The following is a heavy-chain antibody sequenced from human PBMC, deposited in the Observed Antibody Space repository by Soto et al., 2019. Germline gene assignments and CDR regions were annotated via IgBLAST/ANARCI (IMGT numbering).Heavy chain of an antibody. J-gene: IGHJ4*02. Sequence: SETLSLTCAVYGGSFSGYYWSWIRQPPGKGLEWIGEINHSGSTNYNPSLKSRVTISVDTSKNQFSLKLSSVTVADTAVYYCARDRRGMTTVTRFDYWGQGTLVTVSS. V-gene: IGHV4-34*01. CDR3: ARDRRGMTTVTRFDY. CDR1: GGSFSGYY. D-gene: IGHD4-17*01. CDR2: INHSGST.